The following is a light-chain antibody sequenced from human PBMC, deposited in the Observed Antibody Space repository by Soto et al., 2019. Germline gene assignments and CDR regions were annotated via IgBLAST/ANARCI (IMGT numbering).Light chain of an antibody. V-gene: IGLV1-47*02. CDR3: AAWDDSLSAFV. J-gene: IGLJ1*01. CDR1: NSNIGNND. Sequence: QSVLTQPPSASGTPGQSVTISCSGSNSNIGNNDVYWYRHLPGTAPRLLIYVDDQRPSGVPDRFSGSKSGTSASLAISGLRSDDEADYYCAAWDDSLSAFVFATGTKVTVL. CDR2: VDD.